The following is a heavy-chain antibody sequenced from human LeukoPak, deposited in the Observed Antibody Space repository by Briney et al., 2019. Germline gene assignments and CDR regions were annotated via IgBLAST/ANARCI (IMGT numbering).Heavy chain of an antibody. CDR2: INHSGST. J-gene: IGHJ4*02. CDR1: GFSFKDYY. V-gene: IGHV4-34*01. D-gene: IGHD2-15*01. CDR3: ARGGRNCSGGSCYSLDY. Sequence: GSLRLSCAASGFSFKDYYYSWIRQPPGKGLEWIGEINHSGSTNYNPSLKSRVTISVDTSKNQFSLKLSSVTAADTAVYYCARGGRNCSGGSCYSLDYWGQGTLVTVSS.